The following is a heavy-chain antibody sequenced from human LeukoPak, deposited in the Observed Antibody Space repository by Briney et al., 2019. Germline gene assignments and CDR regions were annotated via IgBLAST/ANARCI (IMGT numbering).Heavy chain of an antibody. Sequence: GASVTVSCKVSGYTLTELSMHWVRQAPGKGLEWMGGFDPEDGETIYAQKFQGRVTMTEDTSTDTAYMELSSLRSEDTAVYYCATGIQLWPTFDYWGQGTLVTVSS. V-gene: IGHV1-24*01. J-gene: IGHJ4*02. CDR2: FDPEDGET. D-gene: IGHD5-18*01. CDR1: GYTLTELS. CDR3: ATGIQLWPTFDY.